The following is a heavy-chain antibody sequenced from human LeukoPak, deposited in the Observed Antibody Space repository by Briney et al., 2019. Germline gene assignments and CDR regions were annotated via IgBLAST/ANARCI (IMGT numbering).Heavy chain of an antibody. J-gene: IGHJ4*02. CDR1: GFTFKNYG. CDR3: AKVYFDILTGYYRGPNFDS. CDR2: ISYDGSIK. D-gene: IGHD3-9*01. Sequence: PGRSLRLSCAASGFTFKNYGMHWVRQAPGKGLEWVAVISYDGSIKYYADSVKGRFTISRDNSKNTLYLQMDTLRAEDSAVYYCAKVYFDILTGYYRGPNFDSWGQGTLVSVSS. V-gene: IGHV3-30*18.